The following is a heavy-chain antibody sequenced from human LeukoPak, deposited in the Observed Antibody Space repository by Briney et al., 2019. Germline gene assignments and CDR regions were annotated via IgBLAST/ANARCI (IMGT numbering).Heavy chain of an antibody. D-gene: IGHD3-10*01. V-gene: IGHV1-69*05. CDR3: ARLGGSGSYPY. CDR1: GGTFSSYA. Sequence: SVKVSCKASGGTFSSYAISWVRQAPGQGLEWMGRIIPIFGTANYAQKFQGRVTITTDESTSTAYMELSSLRSDDTAVYYCARLGGSGSYPYWGQGTLVTVSS. CDR2: IIPIFGTA. J-gene: IGHJ4*02.